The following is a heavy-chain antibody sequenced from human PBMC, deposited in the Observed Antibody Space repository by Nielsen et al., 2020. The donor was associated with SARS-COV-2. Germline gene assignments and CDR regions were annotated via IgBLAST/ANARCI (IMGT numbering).Heavy chain of an antibody. CDR1: GGSISGSY. V-gene: IGHV4-59*08. Sequence: GSLRLSCTVSGGSISGSYWSWIRQPPGKGLEWIGYIYYSGSTNYNPSLKSRLTISVDTSRNQFSLNLRSVTAADTAVYYCARSAAYYDFWSGYSLDSWGQGTLVTVSS. J-gene: IGHJ4*02. CDR2: IYYSGST. D-gene: IGHD3-3*01. CDR3: ARSAAYYDFWSGYSLDS.